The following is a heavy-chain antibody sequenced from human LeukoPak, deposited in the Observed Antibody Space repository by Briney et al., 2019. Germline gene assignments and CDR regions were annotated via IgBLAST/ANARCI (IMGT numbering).Heavy chain of an antibody. J-gene: IGHJ4*02. D-gene: IGHD3-22*01. V-gene: IGHV4-34*01. CDR3: ARVPSPHYYDSSGYSAYFDY. Sequence: PSETLSLTCAVYGGSFSGYYWSWIRQPPGKGLEWIGEINHSGSTNYNPSLKSRVTISVDTSKNQFSLKLSSVTAADTAVYYCARVPSPHYYDSSGYSAYFDYWGQGTLVTVSS. CDR1: GGSFSGYY. CDR2: INHSGST.